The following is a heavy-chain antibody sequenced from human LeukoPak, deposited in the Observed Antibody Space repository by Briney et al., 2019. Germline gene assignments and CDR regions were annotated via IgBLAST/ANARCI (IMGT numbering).Heavy chain of an antibody. J-gene: IGHJ5*02. CDR3: ARGGEISFDP. CDR2: IYYSGST. CDR1: GGSVSSGSYY. V-gene: IGHV4-61*01. Sequence: SETLSLTCTVSGGSVSSGSYYWSWIRQPPGKGLEWIGYIYYSGSTNYNPSLKSRVTISVDTSKNQFSLKLSSVTAADTAVYYCARGGEISFDPWGKETRSPSPQ. D-gene: IGHD3-16*02.